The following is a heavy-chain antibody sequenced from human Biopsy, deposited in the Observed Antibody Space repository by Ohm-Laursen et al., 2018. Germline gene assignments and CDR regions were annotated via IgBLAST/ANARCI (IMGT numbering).Heavy chain of an antibody. CDR3: VREPKTGTAEAWYFDL. V-gene: IGHV4-31*03. J-gene: IGHJ2*01. D-gene: IGHD3-9*01. Sequence: TLSLTCSVSGASVKTSGYFWAWIRQRPGKGLEWIGYISSNGRTHYNPSLTSRLAISFDTSNNRISLQLRSVSVADTAVYYCVREPKTGTAEAWYFDLWGRGSPVTVPS. CDR2: ISSNGRT. CDR1: GASVKTSGYF.